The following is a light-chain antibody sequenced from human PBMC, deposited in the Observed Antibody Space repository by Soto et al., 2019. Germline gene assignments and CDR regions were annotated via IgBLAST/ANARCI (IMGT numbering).Light chain of an antibody. CDR3: QQYDHLPWT. Sequence: DIQMIQSPSSLSASVGDRVTITCQACQEISKYLNWYQQKPGKAPKLLIYDASNLERGVPSRFSGRGSGTDFTFAISCLQPEVFATYYCQQYDHLPWTFGLYTQVEI. J-gene: IGKJ1*01. CDR2: DAS. CDR1: QEISKY. V-gene: IGKV1-33*01.